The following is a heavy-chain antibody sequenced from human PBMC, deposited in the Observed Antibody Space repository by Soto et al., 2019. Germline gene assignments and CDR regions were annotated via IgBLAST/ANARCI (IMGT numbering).Heavy chain of an antibody. Sequence: LSLTCAASGFTFSSYAMHWVRQAPGKGLEWVAVISYDGSNKYYADSVKGRFTISRDNSKNTLYLQMNSLRAEDTAVYYCARDEGSDIVATTPKYYFDYWGQGTLVTVSS. J-gene: IGHJ4*02. D-gene: IGHD5-12*01. CDR2: ISYDGSNK. V-gene: IGHV3-30-3*01. CDR1: GFTFSSYA. CDR3: ARDEGSDIVATTPKYYFDY.